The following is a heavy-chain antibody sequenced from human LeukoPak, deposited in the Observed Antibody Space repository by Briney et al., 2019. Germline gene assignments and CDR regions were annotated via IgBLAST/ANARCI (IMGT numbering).Heavy chain of an antibody. J-gene: IGHJ4*02. Sequence: GGSLRLSCAASGFILSNYRMDWVRQAPGKGLEWDSYISSSGNSREYADSVKGRFTISRDNARDSLDLQMNSLRVEDTAVYYCAKVGQWLLSSYWGQGTLVTVSS. D-gene: IGHD6-19*01. CDR2: ISSSGNSR. V-gene: IGHV3-48*04. CDR1: GFILSNYR. CDR3: AKVGQWLLSSY.